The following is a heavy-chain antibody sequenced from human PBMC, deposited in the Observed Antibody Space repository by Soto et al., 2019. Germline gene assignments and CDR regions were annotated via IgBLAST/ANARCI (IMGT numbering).Heavy chain of an antibody. CDR2: IYHSGST. V-gene: IGHV4-4*02. D-gene: IGHD3-3*01. CDR3: ASPELRFSTHDACDI. Sequence: QVQLQESGPGLVKPSGTLSLTCAVSGGSISSSHWWRWVRQPPGKGLEWIGEIYHSGSTNYNPSLKTRVTISVDKSKNQFSLKLSSVTAADTAVYYCASPELRFSTHDACDIWGQGTMVTVSS. CDR1: GGSISSSHW. J-gene: IGHJ3*02.